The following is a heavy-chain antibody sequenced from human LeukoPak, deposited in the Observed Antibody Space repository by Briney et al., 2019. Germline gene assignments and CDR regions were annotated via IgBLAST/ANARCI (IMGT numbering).Heavy chain of an antibody. J-gene: IGHJ5*02. D-gene: IGHD3-10*01. CDR3: ARNYYGSGSYYNWFDP. CDR2: IKQDGSEK. Sequence: GGSLRLSCAASGFTFSSYWMSWVRQAPGKGLEWVANIKQDGSEKYYVDSVKGRCTISRDNAKNSLYLQMNSLRAEDTAVYYCARNYYGSGSYYNWFDPWGQGTLVTVSS. V-gene: IGHV3-7*01. CDR1: GFTFSSYW.